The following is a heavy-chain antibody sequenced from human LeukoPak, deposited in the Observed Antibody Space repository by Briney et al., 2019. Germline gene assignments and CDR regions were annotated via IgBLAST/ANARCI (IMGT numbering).Heavy chain of an antibody. CDR1: GYTFTGYY. CDR2: INPNSGST. D-gene: IGHD2-15*01. J-gene: IGHJ4*02. Sequence: WASVKVSCKASGYTFTGYYMHWVRQAPGQGLEWMGWINPNSGSTNYAQKFQGRVTMTRDTSNSTAYMELSRLRSDDTAVYYCARFSSTGSNPFDFWGQGTLVTVSS. CDR3: ARFSSTGSNPFDF. V-gene: IGHV1-2*02.